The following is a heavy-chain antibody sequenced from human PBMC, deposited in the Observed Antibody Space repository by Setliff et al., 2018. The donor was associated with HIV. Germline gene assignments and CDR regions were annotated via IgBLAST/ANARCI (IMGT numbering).Heavy chain of an antibody. V-gene: IGHV4-39*02. CDR3: ARRYHDASGFYNS. J-gene: IGHJ4*02. CDR1: GVSISGPIGITYY. Sequence: PSETLSLTCSVSGVSISGPIGITYYWDWLRQPPGKGLEWIGNIHYSRGSSYNASLKSRVTISLGTSKNHFSLKLGSVAAADTAVYYCARRYHDASGFYNSWGQGVLVTVSS. D-gene: IGHD1-1*01. CDR2: IHYSRGS.